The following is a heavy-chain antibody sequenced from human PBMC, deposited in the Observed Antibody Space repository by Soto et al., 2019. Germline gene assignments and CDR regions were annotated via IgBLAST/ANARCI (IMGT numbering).Heavy chain of an antibody. CDR2: IKSKADGGTT. CDR3: TSLYYGH. Sequence: VGSLRLSCAASEFTFANAWISWVRQAPGKGLEWVGRIKSKADGGTTDYAAPVKGRFTISRDESQNTLYLQMNSLKTEDTAVYYCTSLYYGHWGQGTLVTVSS. V-gene: IGHV3-15*01. D-gene: IGHD4-17*01. CDR1: EFTFANAW. J-gene: IGHJ4*02.